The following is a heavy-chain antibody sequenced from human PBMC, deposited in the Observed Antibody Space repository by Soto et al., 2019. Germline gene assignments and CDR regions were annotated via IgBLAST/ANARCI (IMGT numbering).Heavy chain of an antibody. V-gene: IGHV4-34*01. D-gene: IGHD6-6*01. J-gene: IGHJ6*02. CDR3: ARGQARGIAARRYYGMDV. Sequence: SETLSLTCAVYGGSFGVYYLRWVRQPAGEGLEWIGEINHTGSTNYNPSLKSRVTIAEDTSKNQFSLKLSSVTAADTAVYYCARGQARGIAARRYYGMDVWGQGTTVTVYS. CDR1: GGSFGVYY. CDR2: INHTGST.